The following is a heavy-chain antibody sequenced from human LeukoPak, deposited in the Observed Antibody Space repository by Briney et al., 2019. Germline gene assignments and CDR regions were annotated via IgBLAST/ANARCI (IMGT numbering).Heavy chain of an antibody. V-gene: IGHV5-51*01. D-gene: IGHD1-26*01. CDR3: ARGGSANVFDV. Sequence: GESLKISCQVSGYTFTTYWIHWVRQMPGKDLEWMGVIYPGDSHTKYNPPFQGQVTVSVDKSIGTAYLQWNYLKASDPAMYYCARGGSANVFDVWGQGTMVTVSS. CDR1: GYTFTTYW. CDR2: IYPGDSHT. J-gene: IGHJ3*01.